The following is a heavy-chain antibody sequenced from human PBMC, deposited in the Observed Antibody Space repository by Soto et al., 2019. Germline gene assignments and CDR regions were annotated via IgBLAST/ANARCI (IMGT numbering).Heavy chain of an antibody. J-gene: IGHJ6*02. CDR2: IIPILGIA. Sequence: QVQLVQSGAEVKKPGSSVKVSCKASGGTFSSYTISWVRQAPGQGLEWMGRIIPILGIANYAQKFQGRVTITADKSTSTAYKELSSLRSEDTAVYYWAARGGWLLLRRMVWGQGTTVTVSS. D-gene: IGHD3-22*01. CDR1: GGTFSSYT. CDR3: AARGGWLLLRRMV. V-gene: IGHV1-69*02.